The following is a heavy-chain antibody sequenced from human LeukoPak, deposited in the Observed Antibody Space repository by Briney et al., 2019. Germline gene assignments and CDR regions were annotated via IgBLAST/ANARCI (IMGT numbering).Heavy chain of an antibody. CDR3: VRGEDYGDYFDS. CDR1: DGSIRGYY. D-gene: IGHD4-17*01. Sequence: SETLSLTCTVSDGSIRGYYWSWIRQSPGKGLEWIGYIYYSGSTNYHPSLRRRLTLSVDTSKNQFSLKLSPVTAADTAVYYCVRGEDYGDYFDSWGQGSLVTVSS. V-gene: IGHV4-59*01. J-gene: IGHJ4*02. CDR2: IYYSGST.